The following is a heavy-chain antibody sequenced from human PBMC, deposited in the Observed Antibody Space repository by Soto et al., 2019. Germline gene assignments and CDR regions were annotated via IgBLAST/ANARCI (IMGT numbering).Heavy chain of an antibody. CDR2: ISGSGGST. CDR3: AKDAAAYVY. CDR1: GFTFSTYA. Sequence: EVQLLESGGGLVQPGGSLRLSCAASGFTFSTYAMSWVRQAPGKGLEWVSVISGSGGSTYYADSVKGRFTISRDNSKNTLFLQMNSLRVEDTAVYNCAKDAAAYVYWGQGTLVTVSS. J-gene: IGHJ4*02. D-gene: IGHD3-16*01. V-gene: IGHV3-23*01.